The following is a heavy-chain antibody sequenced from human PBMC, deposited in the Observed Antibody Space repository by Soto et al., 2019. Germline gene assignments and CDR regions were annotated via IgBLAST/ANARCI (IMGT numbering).Heavy chain of an antibody. CDR1: GFTFSSYG. J-gene: IGHJ5*02. D-gene: IGHD2-15*01. CDR3: ARDSSNVVVVAATRGGFDP. CDR2: IWYDGSNK. V-gene: IGHV3-33*01. Sequence: PGGSLRLSCAASGFTFSSYGMHWVRQAPGKGLEWVAVIWYDGSNKYYADSVKGRFTISRDNSKNTLYLQMNSLRAEDTAVYYCARDSSNVVVVAATRGGFDPWGQGTLVTVSS.